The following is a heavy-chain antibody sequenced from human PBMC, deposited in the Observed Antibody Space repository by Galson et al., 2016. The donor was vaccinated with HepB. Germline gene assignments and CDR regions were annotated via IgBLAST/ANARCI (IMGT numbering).Heavy chain of an antibody. Sequence: SLRLSCAASGFSFSSYWMHWVRQAPGKGLVWVPRIKSDGSSTSHADSVKGRFTISRDNAKNTLYLQMNSLRAEDTAVYYCARDGAVAGTYYNYYYGMDVWGQGTTVTVSS. J-gene: IGHJ6*02. D-gene: IGHD6-19*01. CDR1: GFSFSSYW. CDR3: ARDGAVAGTYYNYYYGMDV. CDR2: IKSDGSST. V-gene: IGHV3-74*01.